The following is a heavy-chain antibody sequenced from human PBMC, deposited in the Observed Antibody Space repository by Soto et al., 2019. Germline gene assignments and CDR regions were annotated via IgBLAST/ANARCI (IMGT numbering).Heavy chain of an antibody. J-gene: IGHJ6*03. CDR1: GGSISSSSYY. CDR3: ARLFSSSLYYYYYMDV. D-gene: IGHD6-6*01. V-gene: IGHV4-39*01. Sequence: PSETLSLTCTVSGGSISSSSYYWGWIRQPPGKGLEWIGSIYYSGSTYYNPSLKSRVTISVDTSKNQFSLKLSSVTAADTAVYYCARLFSSSLYYYYYMDVWGKGTTVTISS. CDR2: IYYSGST.